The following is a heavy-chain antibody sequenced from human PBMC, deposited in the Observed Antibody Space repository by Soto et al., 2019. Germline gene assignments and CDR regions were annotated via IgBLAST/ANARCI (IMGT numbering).Heavy chain of an antibody. V-gene: IGHV1-3*01. J-gene: IGHJ4*02. D-gene: IGHD3-10*01. CDR1: GYTFTSYA. CDR2: INAGNGNT. Sequence: ASVKVSCKASGYTFTSYAMHWVRQAPGQRLEWMGWINAGNGNTKYSQKFQGRVTITRDTSASTAYMELSSLRSEDTAVYYCARVSYGSGSYCCWGQGTLVTVSS. CDR3: ARVSYGSGSYCC.